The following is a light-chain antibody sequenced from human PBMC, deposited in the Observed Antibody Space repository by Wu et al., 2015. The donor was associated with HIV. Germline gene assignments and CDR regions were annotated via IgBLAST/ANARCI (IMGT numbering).Light chain of an antibody. CDR3: QQSYGPPWT. V-gene: IGKV1-39*01. Sequence: DIQMTQSPSSLSASVGDTVTITCRASQTINTYVNWYQQKSGKVPNLLIYDATNLENGVPSRFSGRGSGTDFTLSISSLQPEDFATYYCQQSYGPPWTFGQGTKVEIK. CDR2: DAT. CDR1: QTINTY. J-gene: IGKJ1*01.